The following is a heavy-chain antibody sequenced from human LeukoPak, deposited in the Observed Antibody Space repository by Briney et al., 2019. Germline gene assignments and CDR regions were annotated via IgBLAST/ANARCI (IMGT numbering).Heavy chain of an antibody. D-gene: IGHD6-19*01. J-gene: IGHJ4*02. CDR2: IIPIFGTA. CDR1: GGTFSSYA. Sequence: GASVKVSCKASGGTFSSYAISWVRQAPGQGLEWMGGIIPIFGTANYAQKFQGRVTITADESTSTAYMELSSLRSEDTAVYYCAREVAVAGTSFYGYRGQGTLVTVSS. V-gene: IGHV1-69*13. CDR3: AREVAVAGTSFYGY.